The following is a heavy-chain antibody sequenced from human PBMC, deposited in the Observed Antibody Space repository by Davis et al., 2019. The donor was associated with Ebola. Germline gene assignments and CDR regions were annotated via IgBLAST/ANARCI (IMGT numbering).Heavy chain of an antibody. J-gene: IGHJ4*02. CDR1: GFTFRNYA. D-gene: IGHD3-3*01. Sequence: PGGSLRLSCAASGFTFRNYAMHWVRQAPAKGLEGVPVVSHSQRETFYADSVKGRFTISRDNSENTLYLQMNSLTADDTAVYYCARAVFHEVLDYWGQGTLVTVSS. CDR2: VSHSQRET. CDR3: ARAVFHEVLDY. V-gene: IGHV3-30*04.